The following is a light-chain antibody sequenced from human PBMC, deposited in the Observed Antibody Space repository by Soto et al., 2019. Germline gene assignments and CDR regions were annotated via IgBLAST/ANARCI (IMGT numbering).Light chain of an antibody. CDR2: EVS. Sequence: ALTQPASVSGSPGQSITISCTGTSSDVGGYNYVSWYQQHPGKAPKLMIYEVSNRPSGVSNRFSGSKSGNTASLTISGLQAEDEADYYCSSYTSSSTVFGGGTKLTVL. J-gene: IGLJ2*01. CDR3: SSYTSSSTV. V-gene: IGLV2-14*01. CDR1: SSDVGGYNY.